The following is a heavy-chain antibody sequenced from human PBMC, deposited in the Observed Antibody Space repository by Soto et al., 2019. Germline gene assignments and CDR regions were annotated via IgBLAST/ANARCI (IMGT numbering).Heavy chain of an antibody. Sequence: PXATLSLTCEVSGVSFSNRTHYWTGIRQPPGKGLEWIGFLYYGGTNYNPSLKSRLTIALDTSKNQISLNLSSVTAADTAVYYCVRELGLTARTDDKYYYYALDVWGQGTTVTVSS. CDR1: GVSFSNRTHY. CDR3: VRELGLTARTDDKYYYYALDV. CDR2: LYYGGT. V-gene: IGHV4-61*01. D-gene: IGHD3-22*01. J-gene: IGHJ6*02.